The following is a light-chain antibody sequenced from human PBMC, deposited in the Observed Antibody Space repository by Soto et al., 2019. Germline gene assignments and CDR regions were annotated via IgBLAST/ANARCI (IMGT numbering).Light chain of an antibody. CDR2: GSS. CDR1: QTVSNNY. V-gene: IGKV3-20*01. J-gene: IGKJ2*01. CDR3: QQYGSSPPYT. Sequence: EVVLTQSPGTLSLSPGERATLSCRASQTVSNNYLAWYQHKPGQSPKLPIFGSSDRATGIPDRFSGSGSGTDFTLTISRLEPEDFSVYYCQQYGSSPPYTFGQGTKLEIK.